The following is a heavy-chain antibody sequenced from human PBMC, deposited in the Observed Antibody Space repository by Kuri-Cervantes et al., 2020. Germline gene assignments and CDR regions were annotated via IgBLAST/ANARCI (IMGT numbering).Heavy chain of an antibody. CDR3: ARDGEGGALLWFGELLYPPVSPVDY. CDR2: IKQDGSEK. V-gene: IGHV3-7*01. Sequence: GESLKISCAASGFTFSSYWMSWVRQAPGKGLEWVANIKQDGSEKYYVDSVKGRFTISRDNSKNTLYLQMNSLRAEDTAVYYCARDGEGGALLWFGELLYPPVSPVDYWGQGTPVTVSS. J-gene: IGHJ4*02. D-gene: IGHD3-10*01. CDR1: GFTFSSYW.